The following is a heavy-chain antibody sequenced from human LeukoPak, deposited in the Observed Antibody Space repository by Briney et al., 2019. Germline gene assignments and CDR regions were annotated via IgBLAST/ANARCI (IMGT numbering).Heavy chain of an antibody. CDR3: ARGRDIVVVPAAILQVGAFDI. V-gene: IGHV1-69*05. D-gene: IGHD2-2*02. Sequence: PGASVTVSCTASGGTFSSYAISWVRQAPGQGLEWMGGIIPIFGTANYAQKFQGRVKITTDESTSTAYMELSSLRSEDTAVYYCARGRDIVVVPAAILQVGAFDIWGQGTMVTVSS. CDR1: GGTFSSYA. CDR2: IIPIFGTA. J-gene: IGHJ3*02.